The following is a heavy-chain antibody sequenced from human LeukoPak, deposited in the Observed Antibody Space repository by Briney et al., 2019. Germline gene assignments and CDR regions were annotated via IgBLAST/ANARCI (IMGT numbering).Heavy chain of an antibody. Sequence: ASVKVSCKASGYTFTRHGISWVRQAPGQGLEWMGWISTYNGNTNYAQNLRGRVTMTTDTSTNTAYMELRSLRSDDTAVYYCAREGGLIAAPGTSATFDYWGQGTLVTVSS. CDR2: ISTYNGNT. CDR3: AREGGLIAAPGTSATFDY. CDR1: GYTFTRHG. V-gene: IGHV1-18*01. J-gene: IGHJ4*02. D-gene: IGHD6-13*01.